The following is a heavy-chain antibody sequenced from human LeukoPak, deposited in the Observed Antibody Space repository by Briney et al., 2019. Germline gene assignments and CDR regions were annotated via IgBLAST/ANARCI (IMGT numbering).Heavy chain of an antibody. CDR2: ISYDGSNK. V-gene: IGHV3-30*18. CDR3: AKDQGYYDFWSGYYSKRGTFDY. D-gene: IGHD3-3*01. J-gene: IGHJ4*02. Sequence: GGSLRLYCAASGFTFSSYGMHWVRQAPGKGLEWVAVISYDGSNKYYADSVKGRFTISRDNSKNTLSLQMNSLRAEDTAVYYCAKDQGYYDFWSGYYSKRGTFDYWGQGTLVTVSS. CDR1: GFTFSSYG.